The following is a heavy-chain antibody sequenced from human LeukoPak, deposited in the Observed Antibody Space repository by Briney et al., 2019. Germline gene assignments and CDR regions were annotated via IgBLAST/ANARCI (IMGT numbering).Heavy chain of an antibody. CDR2: ISYDGSNK. CDR1: GFTFSSYA. Sequence: PGGSLRLSCAASGFTFSSYAMHWVRQAPGKGLEWVAVISYDGSNKYYADSVKGRFTISRDNSKNALYLQMNSLRAEDTAVYYCAKVTSIRAYYYYYMDVWGKGATVTISS. CDR3: AKVTSIRAYYYYYMDV. V-gene: IGHV3-30*04. J-gene: IGHJ6*03. D-gene: IGHD3-16*01.